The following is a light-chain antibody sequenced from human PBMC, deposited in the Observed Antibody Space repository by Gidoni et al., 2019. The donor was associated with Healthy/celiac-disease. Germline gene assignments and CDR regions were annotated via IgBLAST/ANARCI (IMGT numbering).Light chain of an antibody. CDR1: QSVSSSY. CDR3: QQYGSSPGT. V-gene: IGKV3-20*01. Sequence: EIVLPRSPGTLPLSQGEGATLSCRPSQSVSSSYLAWDQQKPGQAPRLLIYGASSRATGIPDRFSGSGSGTDFTLTISRLEPEDFAVYYCQQYGSSPGTFGQGTKVEIK. J-gene: IGKJ1*01. CDR2: GAS.